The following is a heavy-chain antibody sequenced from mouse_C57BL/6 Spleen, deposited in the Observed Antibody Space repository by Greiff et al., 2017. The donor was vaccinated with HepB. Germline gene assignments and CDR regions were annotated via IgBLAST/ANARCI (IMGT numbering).Heavy chain of an antibody. D-gene: IGHD3-2*02. CDR1: GYTFTSYW. Sequence: VQLQQSGTELARPGASVKMSCKTSGYTFTSYWMHWVKQRPGQGLEWIGAIYPGNSDTSYNQKFKGKAKLTAVTSASTAYMELSSLTNEDSAVYYCTRGDSSGYWYFDVWGTGTTVTVSS. CDR2: IYPGNSDT. CDR3: TRGDSSGYWYFDV. J-gene: IGHJ1*03. V-gene: IGHV1-5*01.